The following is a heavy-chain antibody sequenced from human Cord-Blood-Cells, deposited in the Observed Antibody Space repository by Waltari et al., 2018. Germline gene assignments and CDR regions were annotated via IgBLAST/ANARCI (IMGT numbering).Heavy chain of an antibody. CDR3: ARIPAQIVVVPAADY. D-gene: IGHD2-2*01. V-gene: IGHV4-39*01. CDR2: IYYSGRT. Sequence: QLQLQESGPGLVKPSETLSLTCTVPGGSISSSSYYWGWIRQPPGKGLEWIGSIYYSGRTYYNPSLKSRVTISVDTSKNQFSLKLSSVTAADTAVYYCARIPAQIVVVPAADYWGQGTLVTVSS. CDR1: GGSISSSSYY. J-gene: IGHJ4*02.